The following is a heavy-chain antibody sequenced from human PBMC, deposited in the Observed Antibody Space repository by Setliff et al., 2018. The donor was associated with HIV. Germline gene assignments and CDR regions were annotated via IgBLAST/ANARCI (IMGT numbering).Heavy chain of an antibody. CDR3: TNDRIPTGGTSTSLDY. D-gene: IGHD1-1*01. J-gene: IGHJ4*02. Sequence: GGSLRLSCATSGFSFRNFAMNWVRQAPGKGLEWVSGISYSGGNTFYADFVKGRFTISRDNSKNTLFLQMNSLRPDDTARYFCTNDRIPTGGTSTSLDYWGQGALVTVSS. CDR1: GFSFRNFA. V-gene: IGHV3-23*01. CDR2: ISYSGGNT.